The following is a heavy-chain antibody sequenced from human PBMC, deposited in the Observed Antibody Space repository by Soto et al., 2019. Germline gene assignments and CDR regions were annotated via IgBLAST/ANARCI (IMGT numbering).Heavy chain of an antibody. V-gene: IGHV4-61*01. CDR1: GGSVSSGSYY. CDR3: ARDTVRYFDWRKNRIGTVDY. CDR2: IYYSGST. J-gene: IGHJ4*02. D-gene: IGHD3-9*01. Sequence: QVQLQESGPGLVKPSETLSLTCTVSGGSVSSGSYYWSCIRQPPGKGLEWIGYIYYSGSTNYNPSLKSRVTISVDTDRNLFSLKLSSVTAADSAVYYCARDTVRYFDWRKNRIGTVDYWGQGTLVTVSS.